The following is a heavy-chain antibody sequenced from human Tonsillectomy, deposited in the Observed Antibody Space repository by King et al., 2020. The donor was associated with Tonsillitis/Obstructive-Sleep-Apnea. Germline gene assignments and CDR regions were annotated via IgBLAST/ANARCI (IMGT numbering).Heavy chain of an antibody. CDR1: GYNFTSYW. J-gene: IGHJ6*03. D-gene: IGHD3-10*01. V-gene: IGHV5-51*01. Sequence: EQLVQSGAEVKKPGESLKISCKDSGYNFTSYWIGWVRQMPGKGLEWMGIIYPGDSDTRYSPSFQGQGTISADKSTSTAYLQWNSLRASDTAMYYCARLYMVAGFMDVWGKGTTVTVSS. CDR3: ARLYMVAGFMDV. CDR2: IYPGDSDT.